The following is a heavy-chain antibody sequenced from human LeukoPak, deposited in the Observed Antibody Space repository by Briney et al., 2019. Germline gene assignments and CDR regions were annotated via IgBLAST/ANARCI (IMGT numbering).Heavy chain of an antibody. CDR3: ARSSGSFYNPSDY. J-gene: IGHJ4*02. Sequence: ASVKVSCKASGYSFTSYDINWVRQATGQGLEWMGWMNPNSGNTGHAQKFQGRVTMTRDTSINTAYMELSSLRSDDTAVYYCARSSGSFYNPSDYWGQGTLVIVSS. CDR2: MNPNSGNT. CDR1: GYSFTSYD. D-gene: IGHD3-10*01. V-gene: IGHV1-8*01.